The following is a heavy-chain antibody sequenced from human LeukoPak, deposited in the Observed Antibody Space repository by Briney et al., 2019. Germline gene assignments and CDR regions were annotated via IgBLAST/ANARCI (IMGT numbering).Heavy chain of an antibody. D-gene: IGHD6-19*01. J-gene: IGHJ4*02. CDR2: ISSSSSYI. CDR3: ARVILSSGCLDY. Sequence: GGSLRLSCAASGFTFSSYSMNWVRQAPGKGLEWVSSISSSSSYIYYADSVKGRFTISRDNAKNSLYLQMNSLRAEDTAVYYCARVILSSGCLDYWGQGTLVTVSS. V-gene: IGHV3-21*01. CDR1: GFTFSSYS.